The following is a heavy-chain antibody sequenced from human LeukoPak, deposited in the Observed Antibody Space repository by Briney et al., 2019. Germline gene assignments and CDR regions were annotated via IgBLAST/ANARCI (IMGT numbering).Heavy chain of an antibody. V-gene: IGHV4-59*08. CDR1: GGSINSYY. J-gene: IGHJ3*02. Sequence: PSETLSLTCSVSGGSINSYYWSWIRQPPGKGLEWIGYIYYSGSTNYNPSLKSRVTISVDTSKNQFSLKLSSVTAADTAVYYCARHQWVPAFDIWGQGTMVTVSS. D-gene: IGHD1-26*01. CDR2: IYYSGST. CDR3: ARHQWVPAFDI.